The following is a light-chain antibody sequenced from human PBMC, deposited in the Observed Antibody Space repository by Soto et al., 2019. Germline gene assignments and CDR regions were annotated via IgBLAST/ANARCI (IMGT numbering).Light chain of an antibody. J-gene: IGKJ1*01. CDR1: QSLIHSDGNTY. CDR3: MQGTHWPWT. V-gene: IGKV2-30*02. CDR2: KVS. Sequence: DVVMTQSPLSLPVTLGQPASISCRSSQSLIHSDGNTYLNWFQQRPGQSPRRLIYKVSDRDSGVPERFSGSVSGTDFTLKISRVEAADVGVYYCMQGTHWPWTFGQGTEVEIK.